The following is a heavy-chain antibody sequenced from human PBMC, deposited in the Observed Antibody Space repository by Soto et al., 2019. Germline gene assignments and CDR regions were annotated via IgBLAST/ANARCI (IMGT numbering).Heavy chain of an antibody. CDR2: IYWDDSK. CDR3: AHKGPEDWPLDY. D-gene: IGHD3-9*01. CDR1: GFSLSTSGVG. V-gene: IGHV2-5*02. J-gene: IGHJ4*02. Sequence: QITLKESGPTLVRPTQTLTLTCAFSGFSLSTSGVGVGWIRQPPGKALEWLAVIYWDDSKHYSPSLRSKLTITKDPSKNLVVLTMTNMDPMVTGTYYCAHKGPEDWPLDYWGQGTLVTVSS.